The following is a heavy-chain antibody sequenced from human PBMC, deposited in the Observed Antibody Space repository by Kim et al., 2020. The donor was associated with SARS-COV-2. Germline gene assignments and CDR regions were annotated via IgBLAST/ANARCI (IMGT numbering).Heavy chain of an antibody. Sequence: SVKVSCKASGGTFSSYAINWVRQAPGQGLEWMGGINPLFGTPTYAQKFQGRVTITAGESTSTAYMELSSLRSEDTAMYYCAGTSYDSSGYYSTSFDYWGQGTLVTVSS. D-gene: IGHD3-22*01. CDR2: INPLFGTP. CDR1: GGTFSSYA. CDR3: AGTSYDSSGYYSTSFDY. J-gene: IGHJ4*02. V-gene: IGHV1-69*13.